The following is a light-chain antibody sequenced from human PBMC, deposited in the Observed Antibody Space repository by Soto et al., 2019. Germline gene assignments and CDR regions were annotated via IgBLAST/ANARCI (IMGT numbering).Light chain of an antibody. V-gene: IGKV1-39*01. CDR2: AAS. CDR1: QSISNH. J-gene: IGKJ1*01. CDR3: QQSYSTPWT. Sequence: IHMTLSPSAMSASVEKRVIITCRASQSISNHLNWYQQKLGKAPKLLIYAASSLQSGVPSRFSGSIYGTDFNLTISSLQTEDFATYYCQQSYSTPWTFGQGTKVDIK.